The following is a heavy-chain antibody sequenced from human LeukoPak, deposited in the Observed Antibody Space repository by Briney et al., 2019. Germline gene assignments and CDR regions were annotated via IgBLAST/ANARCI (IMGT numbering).Heavy chain of an antibody. V-gene: IGHV3-74*01. D-gene: IGHD3-22*01. J-gene: IGHJ4*02. CDR3: ARGPRYYDSSGFHFRFDY. CDR2: INSDGSST. Sequence: GGSLRLSCAASGFTFSSYWMHWVRQAPGKGLVWVSHINSDGSSTSYADSVKGRFTISRDNAKNTLYLQMNSLRAEDTAVYYCARGPRYYDSSGFHFRFDYWGQGTLVTVSS. CDR1: GFTFSSYW.